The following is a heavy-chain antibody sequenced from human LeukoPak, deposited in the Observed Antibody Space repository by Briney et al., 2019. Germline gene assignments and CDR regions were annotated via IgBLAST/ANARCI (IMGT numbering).Heavy chain of an antibody. J-gene: IGHJ4*02. CDR3: ARGAGVGGDYFDY. D-gene: IGHD3-16*01. Sequence: PSETLSLTCTVSGGSVSSGSYYWSWIRQPPGKGLEWIGYIYCSGSTNYNPSLKSRVTISVDTSKNQFSLKLSSVTAADTAVYYCARGAGVGGDYFDYWGQGTLVTVSS. CDR2: IYCSGST. V-gene: IGHV4-61*01. CDR1: GGSVSSGSYY.